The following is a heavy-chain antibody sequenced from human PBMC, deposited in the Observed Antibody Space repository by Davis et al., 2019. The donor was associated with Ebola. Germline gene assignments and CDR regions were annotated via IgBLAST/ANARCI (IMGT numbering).Heavy chain of an antibody. CDR3: ARVGYSYGSFKY. CDR1: GFTFSSYA. D-gene: IGHD5-18*01. Sequence: GESLKISCAASGFTFSSYAMSWVRQAPGKGLEWVSAISGSGGSTYYADSVKGRFTISRDNSKNTLYLQMNSLRAEDTAVYYCARVGYSYGSFKYWGQGTLVTVSS. J-gene: IGHJ4*02. CDR2: ISGSGGST. V-gene: IGHV3-23*01.